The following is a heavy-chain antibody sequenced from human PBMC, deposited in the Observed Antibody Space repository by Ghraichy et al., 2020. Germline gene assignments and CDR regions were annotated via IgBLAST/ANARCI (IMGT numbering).Heavy chain of an antibody. CDR2: ISWDGGST. CDR3: AKDASYYYDSSGYYYDH. CDR1: GFTFDDYT. V-gene: IGHV3-43*01. J-gene: IGHJ5*02. Sequence: GGSLRLSCAASGFTFDDYTMHWVRQAPGKGLEWVSLISWDGGSTYYADSVKGRFTISRDNSKNSLYLQMNSLRTEDTALYYCAKDASYYYDSSGYYYDHWGQGTLVTVSS. D-gene: IGHD3-22*01.